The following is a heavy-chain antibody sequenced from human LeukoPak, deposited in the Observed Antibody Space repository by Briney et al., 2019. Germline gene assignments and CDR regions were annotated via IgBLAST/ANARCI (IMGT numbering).Heavy chain of an antibody. D-gene: IGHD4-17*01. J-gene: IGHJ6*03. CDR2: ISGSGGST. Sequence: PGGSLRLSCAASGFTFSSYAMTWVRQAPGKGLEWVSAISGSGGSTYYADSVTGRFTISRDNSKNTLCLQMNSLRAEDTAVYYCAKLPTVTTTYYYMDVWGKGTTVTVSS. V-gene: IGHV3-23*01. CDR3: AKLPTVTTTYYYMDV. CDR1: GFTFSSYA.